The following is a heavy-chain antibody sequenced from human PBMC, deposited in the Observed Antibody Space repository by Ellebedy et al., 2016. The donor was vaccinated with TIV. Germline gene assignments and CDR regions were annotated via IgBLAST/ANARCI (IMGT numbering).Heavy chain of an antibody. CDR2: IWYDGSNK. Sequence: GGSLRLXCAASGFTFSSYGMHWVRQAPGKGLEWVAVIWYDGSNKYYADSVKGRFTISRDNSKNTLYLQMNSLRAEDTAVYYCARVPSGRADYYGSGLDYWGQGTLVTVSS. CDR3: ARVPSGRADYYGSGLDY. V-gene: IGHV3-30*19. CDR1: GFTFSSYG. J-gene: IGHJ4*02. D-gene: IGHD3-10*01.